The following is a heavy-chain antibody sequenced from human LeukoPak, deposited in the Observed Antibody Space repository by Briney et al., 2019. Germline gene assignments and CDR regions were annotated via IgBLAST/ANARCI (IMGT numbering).Heavy chain of an antibody. J-gene: IGHJ4*02. Sequence: SETLSLTCTDSGGSIRSSYYYWGWIRQPPGKGLEWIGSIYDSGSTYYNPSLKSRVTISVDTSKNQFSLKLSSVTAADTAVYYCARTGGSGSIPFVDYWGQGTLVTVSS. CDR1: GGSIRSSYYY. D-gene: IGHD3-10*01. CDR3: ARTGGSGSIPFVDY. V-gene: IGHV4-39*01. CDR2: IYDSGST.